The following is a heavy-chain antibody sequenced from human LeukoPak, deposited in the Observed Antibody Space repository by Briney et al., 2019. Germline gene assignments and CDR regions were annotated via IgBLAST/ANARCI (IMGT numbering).Heavy chain of an antibody. CDR3: ASYGHLVDY. Sequence: SETLSLTCAVYGGSFSGYYWSWIRQPPGKGLEWIGEIDHSGSTNYNPSLKNRVTISVDTSKNQFSLKLSSVTAADTAVYYCASYGHLVDYWGQGTLVTVSS. J-gene: IGHJ4*02. V-gene: IGHV4-34*01. CDR2: IDHSGST. CDR1: GGSFSGYY. D-gene: IGHD4-17*01.